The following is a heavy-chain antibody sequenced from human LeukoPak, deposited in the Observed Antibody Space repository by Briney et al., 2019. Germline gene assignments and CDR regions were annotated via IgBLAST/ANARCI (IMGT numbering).Heavy chain of an antibody. CDR2: IYTSGST. CDR3: ARDGLGNCSSTSCYRFGP. Sequence: SETLSLTCTVSGGSISSYYWSWIRQPAGKGLEWIGRIYTSGSTNYNPSLKSRVTMSVDTSKNQFSLKLSPVTAADTAVYYCARDGLGNCSSTSCYRFGPWGRGTLVTVSS. J-gene: IGHJ5*02. D-gene: IGHD2-2*01. CDR1: GGSISSYY. V-gene: IGHV4-4*07.